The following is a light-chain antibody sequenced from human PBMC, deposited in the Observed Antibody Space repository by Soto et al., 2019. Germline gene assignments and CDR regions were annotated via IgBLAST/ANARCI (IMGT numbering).Light chain of an antibody. CDR3: QTWGTGIVV. V-gene: IGLV4-69*01. Sequence: QSALTQSPSASASLGASVKFTCTLSSEHSSYAIAWHQQQPEKGPRYLMKLNSDGSHNKGDGIPDRFSGSSSGAERYLTISSLQSEDEADYYCQTWGTGIVVFGGGTKLTVL. J-gene: IGLJ2*01. CDR1: SEHSSYA. CDR2: LNSDGSH.